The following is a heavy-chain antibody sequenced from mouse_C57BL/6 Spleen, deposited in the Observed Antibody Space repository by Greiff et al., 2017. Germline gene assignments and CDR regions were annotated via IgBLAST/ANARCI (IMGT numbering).Heavy chain of an antibody. CDR1: GFTFSDYY. Sequence: EVQLQESEGGLVQPGSSMKLSCTASGFTFSDYYMAWVRQVPEKGLEWVANINYDGSSTYYLDSLKSRFIISRDNAKNILYLQMSSLKSEDTATYYCARGYYGSSSYAMDYWGQGTSVTVSS. J-gene: IGHJ4*01. CDR3: ARGYYGSSSYAMDY. D-gene: IGHD1-1*01. V-gene: IGHV5-16*01. CDR2: INYDGSST.